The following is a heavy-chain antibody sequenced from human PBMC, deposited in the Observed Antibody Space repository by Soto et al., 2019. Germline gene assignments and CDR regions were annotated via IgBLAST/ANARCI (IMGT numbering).Heavy chain of an antibody. CDR3: ARVGMIVVVMGVFDI. CDR2: ISSSSSTI. CDR1: GFTFSSYS. Sequence: GGSLRLSCAASGFTFSSYSMNWVRQAPGKGLEWVSYISSSSSTIYYADSVKGRFTISRDNAKNSLYLQMNSLRDEDTAVYYCARVGMIVVVMGVFDIWAQGTMVTVSS. D-gene: IGHD3-22*01. V-gene: IGHV3-48*02. J-gene: IGHJ3*02.